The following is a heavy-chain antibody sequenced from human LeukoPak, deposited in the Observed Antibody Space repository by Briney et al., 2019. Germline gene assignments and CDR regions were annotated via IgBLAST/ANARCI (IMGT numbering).Heavy chain of an antibody. CDR3: ARGLAPTGGYYEGGYFYFDY. Sequence: SETLSLICAVYGGSFSGYYWTWIRQLPGEGLEWIRHINHSGSTNHNPSLKSRVTISLHSSNNQFSLEVTSVTAADTGLYYCARGLAPTGGYYEGGYFYFDYWGQGLLVTVSS. CDR1: GGSFSGYY. J-gene: IGHJ4*01. D-gene: IGHD3-22*01. CDR2: INHSGST. V-gene: IGHV4-34*01.